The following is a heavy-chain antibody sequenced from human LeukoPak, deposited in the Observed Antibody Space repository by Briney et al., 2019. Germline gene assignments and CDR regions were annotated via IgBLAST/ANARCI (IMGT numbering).Heavy chain of an antibody. D-gene: IGHD3-16*02. CDR1: GFTFSSYS. CDR3: ARAPLDDYVWGSYRTFDY. V-gene: IGHV3-21*01. CDR2: ISSSSSYI. J-gene: IGHJ4*02. Sequence: GGSLRLSCAASGFTFSSYSMNWVRQAPGKGLEWVSSISSSSSYIYYADSVKGRFTISRDNAKNSLYLQMNSLRAEDTAVYYCARAPLDDYVWGSYRTFDYWGQGTLVTVSS.